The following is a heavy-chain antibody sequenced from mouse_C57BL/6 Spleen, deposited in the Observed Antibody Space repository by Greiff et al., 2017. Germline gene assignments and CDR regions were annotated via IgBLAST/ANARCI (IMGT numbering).Heavy chain of an antibody. CDR2: INPNNGGT. J-gene: IGHJ1*03. D-gene: IGHD2-3*01. CDR3: ARDGLLYWYFDV. V-gene: IGHV1-22*01. CDR1: GYTFTDYN. Sequence: VQLQQSGPELVKPGASVKMSCKASGYTFTDYNMHWVKQSHGKSLEWIGYINPNNGGTSYNQKFKGKATLTVNKSSSTAYMELRSLTSEDSAVYYCARDGLLYWYFDVWGTGTTVTVSS.